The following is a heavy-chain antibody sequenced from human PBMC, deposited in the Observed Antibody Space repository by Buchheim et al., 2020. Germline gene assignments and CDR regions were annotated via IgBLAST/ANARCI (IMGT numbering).Heavy chain of an antibody. D-gene: IGHD6-19*01. V-gene: IGHV3-74*01. CDR3: ARDQTVAGPSTYDY. Sequence: EVQLVESGGGLVQPGESLRLSCAVSGFTFRRYWMHWVRQVPGKGLLWVSRINPDETNILYADSVKGRFTISRANAKKTLYLQMNNLRVEDTAVYYCARDQTVAGPSTYDYWGQG. CDR1: GFTFRRYW. J-gene: IGHJ4*02. CDR2: INPDETNI.